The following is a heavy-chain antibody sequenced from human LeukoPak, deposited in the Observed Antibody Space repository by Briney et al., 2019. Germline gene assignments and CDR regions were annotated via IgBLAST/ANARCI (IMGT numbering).Heavy chain of an antibody. Sequence: SETLSLTCTVSGGSITPYYWGWIRQPPGKGLEWIGYIYYSGNTNYNSSLKSRVTISVDTSKNQFSLKLSSVTAADTAVYYCARSPDGYYDFWSGFFDYWGQGTLVTVSS. CDR2: IYYSGNT. J-gene: IGHJ4*02. CDR3: ARSPDGYYDFWSGFFDY. CDR1: GGSITPYY. V-gene: IGHV4-59*12. D-gene: IGHD3-3*01.